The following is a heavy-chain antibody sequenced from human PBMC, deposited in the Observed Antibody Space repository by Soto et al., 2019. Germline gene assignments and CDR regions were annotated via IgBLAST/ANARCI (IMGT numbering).Heavy chain of an antibody. CDR3: ARRGAVAHYYGMDV. J-gene: IGHJ6*02. D-gene: IGHD6-19*01. Sequence: GASVKVSCKASGYTFTSYYMHWVRQAPGQGLEWLGIINPSGASTSYAQKFQGRVTMTRDTSTSTFYMELSSMRSDDTAMYYCARRGAVAHYYGMDVWGQGTAVTVSS. CDR1: GYTFTSYY. CDR2: INPSGAST. V-gene: IGHV1-46*01.